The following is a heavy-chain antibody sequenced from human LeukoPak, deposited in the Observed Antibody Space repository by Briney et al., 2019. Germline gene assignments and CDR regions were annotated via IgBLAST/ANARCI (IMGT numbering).Heavy chain of an antibody. CDR3: ARDYFGSPSALDY. CDR1: GFTFSSYA. V-gene: IGHV3-23*01. D-gene: IGHD1-26*01. Sequence: GGSLRLSCAASGFTFSSYAMSWVRQAPGKGLEWVSAISGSGGSTYYADSVKGRFTISRDNSKNTLYLQMNSLRAEDTALYYCARDYFGSPSALDYWGQGTLVTVSS. J-gene: IGHJ4*02. CDR2: ISGSGGST.